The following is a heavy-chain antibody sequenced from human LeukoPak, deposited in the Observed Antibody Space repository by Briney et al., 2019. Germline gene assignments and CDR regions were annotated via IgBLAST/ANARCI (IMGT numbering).Heavy chain of an antibody. CDR3: ARARFSRLSPFDP. J-gene: IGHJ5*02. CDR2: INPNSGGT. D-gene: IGHD3-3*01. CDR1: GYTFTRYY. Sequence: ASVKVSCKASGYTFTRYYMHWVRQAPGQGLEWMGWINPNSGGTNYAQKFRGRVTMTRDTSISTAYMELSRLRSDDTAVYYCARARFSRLSPFDPWGQGTLVTVSS. V-gene: IGHV1-2*02.